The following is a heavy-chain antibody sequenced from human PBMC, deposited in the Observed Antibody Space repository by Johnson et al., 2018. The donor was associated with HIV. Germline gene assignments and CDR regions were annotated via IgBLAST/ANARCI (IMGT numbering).Heavy chain of an antibody. J-gene: IGHJ3*02. V-gene: IGHV3-66*01. CDR2: IYSGGST. CDR3: ARGRPSGSHDAFDI. D-gene: IGHD3-22*01. Sequence: VQLVESGGGLVQPGGSLRLSCAASGFTVSRNYMNWVRQAPGKGLEWVSVIYSGGSTYYADSVKGRFTISRDSSKNTLYLQMNSLRAEDTAVYYCARGRPSGSHDAFDIWGQGTMVTVSS. CDR1: GFTVSRNY.